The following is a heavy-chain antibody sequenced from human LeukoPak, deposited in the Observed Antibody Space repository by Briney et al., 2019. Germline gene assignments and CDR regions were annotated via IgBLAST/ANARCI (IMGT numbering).Heavy chain of an antibody. Sequence: SETLSLTCTVSGGSISSGSYYWSWIRQPPGKGLEWIGYIYYSGSTNYNPSLKSRVTISVDTSKNQFSLKLSSVTAADTAVYYCARAAEDPAFDIWGQGTMVTVSS. CDR1: GGSISSGSYY. J-gene: IGHJ3*02. V-gene: IGHV4-61*01. CDR3: ARAAEDPAFDI. CDR2: IYYSGST.